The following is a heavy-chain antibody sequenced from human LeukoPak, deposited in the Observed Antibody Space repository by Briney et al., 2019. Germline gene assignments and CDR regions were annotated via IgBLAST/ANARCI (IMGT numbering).Heavy chain of an antibody. CDR2: ISRSGAST. J-gene: IGHJ4*02. Sequence: GGSLRLSCAASGFTFTGYAMSWVRQAPGKGLEWVSAISRSGASTYYADSVKGRFTISRDNSKNMLYLQMSGLRAEDTAVYHCANVYFDILSGRFDYWGRGSLVTVSS. CDR3: ANVYFDILSGRFDY. V-gene: IGHV3-23*01. D-gene: IGHD3-9*01. CDR1: GFTFTGYA.